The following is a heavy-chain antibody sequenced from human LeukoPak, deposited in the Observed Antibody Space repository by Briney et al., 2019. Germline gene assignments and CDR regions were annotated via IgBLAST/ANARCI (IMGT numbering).Heavy chain of an antibody. CDR3: ARGPIQLWLRGVYFDY. V-gene: IGHV1-69*01. CDR1: GGTFSSYA. CDR2: IIPIFGTA. Sequence: ASVKVSCKASGGTFSSYAISWVRQAPGQGLEWMGGIIPIFGTANYAQKFQGGVTITADESTSTAYMELSSLRSEDTAVYYCARGPIQLWLRGVYFDYWGQGTLVTVSS. J-gene: IGHJ4*02. D-gene: IGHD5-18*01.